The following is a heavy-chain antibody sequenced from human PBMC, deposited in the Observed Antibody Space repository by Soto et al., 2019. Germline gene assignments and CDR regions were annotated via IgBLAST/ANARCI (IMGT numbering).Heavy chain of an antibody. CDR3: ARARDYYDSSGYSY. J-gene: IGHJ4*02. Sequence: PSETLSLTCTVSGGSISSYYWSWIRQPPGKGLEWIGYIYYSGSTNYNPSLKSRVTISVDTSKNQFSLKLSSVTAADTAVYYCARARDYYDSSGYSYWGQGTLVTVSP. D-gene: IGHD3-22*01. V-gene: IGHV4-59*01. CDR2: IYYSGST. CDR1: GGSISSYY.